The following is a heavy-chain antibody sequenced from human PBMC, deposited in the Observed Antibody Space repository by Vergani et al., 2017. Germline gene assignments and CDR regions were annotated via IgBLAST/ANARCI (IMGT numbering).Heavy chain of an antibody. CDR1: GVSFSSHA. V-gene: IGHV3-30*18. D-gene: IGHD3-10*01. CDR2: ISNDGSKK. Sequence: QVQLAESGGGRVQPGRSLRLSCAASGVSFSSHAIHWVRQAPGKGLEWLTVISNDGSKKYYADSVKGRFTISRDNSKNTLDLQMNSLRTQDTAVYYCAKAGSVTSGSLQYNFYMDVWGKGTTVTVS. CDR3: AKAGSVTSGSLQYNFYMDV. J-gene: IGHJ6*03.